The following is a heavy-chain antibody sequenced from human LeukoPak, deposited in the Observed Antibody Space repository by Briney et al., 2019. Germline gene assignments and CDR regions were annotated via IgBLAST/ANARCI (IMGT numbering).Heavy chain of an antibody. Sequence: ASVKVSCKASGYTFTSYGISWVRQAPGQGLEWMGWISAYNGNTNYAQKFQGRVTMTRDTSISTAYMELSRLRSDDTAVYYCARGPYDYVWGSYRKTAYYYYGMDVWGQGTTVTVSS. CDR2: ISAYNGNT. D-gene: IGHD3-16*02. V-gene: IGHV1-18*01. CDR1: GYTFTSYG. J-gene: IGHJ6*02. CDR3: ARGPYDYVWGSYRKTAYYYYGMDV.